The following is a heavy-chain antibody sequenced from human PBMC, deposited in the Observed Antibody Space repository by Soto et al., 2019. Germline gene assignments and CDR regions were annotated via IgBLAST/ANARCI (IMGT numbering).Heavy chain of an antibody. CDR2: VYYRGRS. V-gene: IGHV4-39*07. D-gene: IGHD3-22*01. Sequence: SETLSLTCTVSGGSVTNSSYYWCCIRQSPGKGLEWIGSVYYRGRSYSKSSVKSRVTISVDTSKNRFSLRLSSVTAADTAVYYCARDTASKDYDSHSYYPHFDSWGQGALVTVSS. CDR1: GGSVTNSSYY. J-gene: IGHJ5*01. CDR3: ARDTASKDYDSHSYYPHFDS.